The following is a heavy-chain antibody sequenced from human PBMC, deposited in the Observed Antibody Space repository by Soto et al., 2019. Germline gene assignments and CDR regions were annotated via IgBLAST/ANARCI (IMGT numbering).Heavy chain of an antibody. J-gene: IGHJ4*02. Sequence: QVQLQESGPGLVKPSETLSLTCTVSGGSISSHYWSWIRQPPGMGLEYIGYIYNSGSTNYNPSLKDRXTXSVDTSKNQFSPKLSSVTAADTDVYFCAGGGGSPDYWGQGTLVTVSS. D-gene: IGHD2-15*01. CDR2: IYNSGST. CDR1: GGSISSHY. CDR3: AGGGGSPDY. V-gene: IGHV4-59*11.